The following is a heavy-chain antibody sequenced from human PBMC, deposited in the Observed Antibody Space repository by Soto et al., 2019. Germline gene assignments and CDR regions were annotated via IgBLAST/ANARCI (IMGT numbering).Heavy chain of an antibody. V-gene: IGHV1-69*08. CDR2: IIPLLGRA. Sequence: QVQLVQSGAEVKKPGSSVKVSCMASGGPVSSYTLNWVRQAPGQGLEWMGRIIPLLGRATYSGKFQGRVTITANKSTSTAYMDLSSLRSEDTAVYFCAGDSGKSDYAFDFWGQGTLVTVSS. CDR3: AGDSGKSDYAFDF. D-gene: IGHD4-17*01. J-gene: IGHJ4*02. CDR1: GGPVSSYT.